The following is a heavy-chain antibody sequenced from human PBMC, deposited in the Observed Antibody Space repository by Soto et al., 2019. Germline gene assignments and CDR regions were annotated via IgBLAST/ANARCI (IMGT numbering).Heavy chain of an antibody. Sequence: PGGSLRLSCAASGFTFSDYYMSWIRQAPGKGLEWVSYISSSRSYTNYADSVKGRFTISRDNAKNSLYLQMNSLRAEDTAVYYCTTPIQLERRMDYYGMDVWGQGTTVTVSS. D-gene: IGHD1-1*01. V-gene: IGHV3-11*06. J-gene: IGHJ6*02. CDR3: TTPIQLERRMDYYGMDV. CDR1: GFTFSDYY. CDR2: ISSSRSYT.